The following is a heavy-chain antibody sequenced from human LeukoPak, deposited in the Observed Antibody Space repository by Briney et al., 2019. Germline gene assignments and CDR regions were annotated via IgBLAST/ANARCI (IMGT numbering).Heavy chain of an antibody. D-gene: IGHD3-9*01. CDR2: ISDTGVST. CDR1: GFTFINYA. V-gene: IGHV3-23*01. CDR3: ARALRGSDWSLDD. J-gene: IGHJ4*02. Sequence: GGSLRLSCTASGFTFINYAMSWVRQAPGEGLEWVSLISDTGVSTKYADSVKGRFIISRDNSRDTLYLQMNTLRDEDTDIYYCARALRGSDWSLDDWGQGTLVTVSS.